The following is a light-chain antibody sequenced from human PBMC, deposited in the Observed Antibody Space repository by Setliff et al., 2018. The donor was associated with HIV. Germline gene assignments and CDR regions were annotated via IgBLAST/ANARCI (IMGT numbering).Light chain of an antibody. J-gene: IGLJ1*01. CDR2: EVS. CDR3: NSYISEHTQV. CDR1: RSDVGADIY. V-gene: IGLV2-14*01. Sequence: QSALTQPASVSGSPGQSITISCTGTRSDVGADIYVSWYQHHPGKAPKLIIYEVSNRPSGVSNRFSGSKSGSTASLTISGLQAEDEADYYCNSYISEHTQVFGTGTKVTVL.